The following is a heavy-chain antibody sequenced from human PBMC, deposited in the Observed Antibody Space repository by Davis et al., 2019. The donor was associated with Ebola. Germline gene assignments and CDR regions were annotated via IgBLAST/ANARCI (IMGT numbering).Heavy chain of an antibody. CDR1: GGSFSSHP. CDR2: IIPIFGTS. Sequence: SVKVSCKTSGGSFSSHPISWVRQAPRQGLEWMGGIIPIFGTSHYAQKFQGRITITADASTSTAYMELSSLRSEDTATYFCARDFDGGNYYFDYWGPGTPVTVSS. D-gene: IGHD3-9*01. V-gene: IGHV1-69*13. J-gene: IGHJ4*02. CDR3: ARDFDGGNYYFDY.